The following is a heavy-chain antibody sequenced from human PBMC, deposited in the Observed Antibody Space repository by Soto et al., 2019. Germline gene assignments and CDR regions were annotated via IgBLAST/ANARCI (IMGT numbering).Heavy chain of an antibody. V-gene: IGHV4-59*01. Sequence: SETLSLTCTVSGVSISSSYWSWIRQSPGTGLGWIGYIYYTGTTNYNPSLKRRVTISLDTAKNQFSLNVNSLTTADTAVYFCARGGNRYSNTASGVGGFDFWGQGTLVTVPQ. CDR3: ARGGNRYSNTASGVGGFDF. CDR2: IYYTGTT. CDR1: GVSISSSY. J-gene: IGHJ4*02. D-gene: IGHD5-12*01.